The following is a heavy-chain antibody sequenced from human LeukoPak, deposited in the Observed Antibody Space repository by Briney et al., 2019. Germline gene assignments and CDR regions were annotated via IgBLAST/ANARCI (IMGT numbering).Heavy chain of an antibody. V-gene: IGHV4-39*01. Sequence: PSETLSLTCIVSGGSVSSGSYYWSWIRQPPGKGLEWIGSIHYTGSTYYNPSLKSRVTISVDTSNKQFSLRLSSVTAADTAVYYCARLYANDAFDVWGQGTMVTVSS. D-gene: IGHD2-8*01. CDR3: ARLYANDAFDV. J-gene: IGHJ3*01. CDR2: IHYTGST. CDR1: GGSVSSGSYY.